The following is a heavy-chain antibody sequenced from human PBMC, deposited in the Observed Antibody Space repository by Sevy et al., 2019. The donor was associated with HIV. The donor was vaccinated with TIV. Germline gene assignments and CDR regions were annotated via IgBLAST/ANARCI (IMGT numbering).Heavy chain of an antibody. CDR1: GFTFSSYS. V-gene: IGHV3-21*01. J-gene: IGHJ3*02. Sequence: GGSLRLSCAASGFTFSSYSMNWVRQAPGKGLEWVSSISSSSSYIHYADSVKGRFTISRDNAKNSLYLQMNSLRAEDTAVYYCARDAALSNYYDSSGYPNAFDIWGQGTMVTVSS. D-gene: IGHD3-22*01. CDR3: ARDAALSNYYDSSGYPNAFDI. CDR2: ISSSSSYI.